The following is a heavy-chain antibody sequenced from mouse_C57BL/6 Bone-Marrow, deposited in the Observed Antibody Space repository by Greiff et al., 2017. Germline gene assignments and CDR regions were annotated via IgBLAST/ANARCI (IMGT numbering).Heavy chain of an antibody. J-gene: IGHJ1*03. D-gene: IGHD2-5*01. V-gene: IGHV5-9-1*02. CDR1: GFTFSSYA. CDR3: TREAYYSNYGGLYFDV. CDR2: ISSGGDYI. Sequence: EVQVVESGEGLVKPGGSLKLSCAASGFTFSSYAMSWVRQTPEKRLEWVAYISSGGDYIYYADTVKGRFTISRDNARNTLYLQMSSLKSEDTAMYYCTREAYYSNYGGLYFDVWGTGTTVTVSS.